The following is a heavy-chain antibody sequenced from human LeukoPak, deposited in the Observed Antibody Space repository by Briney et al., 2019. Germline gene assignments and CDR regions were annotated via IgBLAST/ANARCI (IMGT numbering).Heavy chain of an antibody. CDR3: ARDPQWELLRWYYFDY. CDR1: GFTFSSYA. CDR2: ISYDGSNK. J-gene: IGHJ4*02. Sequence: PGGSLRLSCAASGFTFSSYAMHWVRQAPGKGLEWVAVISYDGSNKYNADSVKGRFTISRDNSKNTLYLQMNSLRAEDTAVYYCARDPQWELLRWYYFDYWGQGTLVTVSS. D-gene: IGHD1-26*01. V-gene: IGHV3-30-3*01.